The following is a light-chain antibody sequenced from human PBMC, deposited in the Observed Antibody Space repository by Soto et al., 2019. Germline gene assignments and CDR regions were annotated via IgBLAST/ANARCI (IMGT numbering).Light chain of an antibody. Sequence: EIVMTQSPASLSVSPGERATHSCRASQSVSSNLAWYQQKPGQAPRLLIHGASARATGIPDRFSGSGSGTEFTLTISSLQSEDVAVYYCQQYNNWMWTFGQGTKWISN. CDR3: QQYNNWMWT. CDR1: QSVSSN. V-gene: IGKV3-15*01. J-gene: IGKJ1*01. CDR2: GAS.